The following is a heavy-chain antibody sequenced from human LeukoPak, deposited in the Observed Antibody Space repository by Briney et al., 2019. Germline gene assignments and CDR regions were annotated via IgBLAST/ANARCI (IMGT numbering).Heavy chain of an antibody. Sequence: SQTLSLTCAVSGGSISSGGYYWSWIRQHPGKGLEWIGYIYYSGSTYYNPSLKSRVTISVDMSKNQFSLKLSSVTAADTAVYYCARDGAHCSSTSCYWANNWFDPWGQGTLVTVSS. D-gene: IGHD2-2*01. CDR2: IYYSGST. CDR3: ARDGAHCSSTSCYWANNWFDP. CDR1: GGSISSGGYY. V-gene: IGHV4-31*11. J-gene: IGHJ5*02.